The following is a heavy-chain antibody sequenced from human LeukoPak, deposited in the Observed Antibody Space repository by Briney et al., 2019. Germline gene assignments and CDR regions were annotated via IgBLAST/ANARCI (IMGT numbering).Heavy chain of an antibody. CDR1: GFTFSRYA. CDR2: MSSSGESP. D-gene: IGHD5-24*01. Sequence: SGGSLRLSCAASGFTFSRYAMSWVRQAPGKGLEWVSGMSSSGESPSYADSVKGRFTISRDNSKNTLYLEINSLRAEDTAVYYCAKKSRDGYNPFDYLGQGTLVTVSS. CDR3: AKKSRDGYNPFDY. J-gene: IGHJ4*02. V-gene: IGHV3-23*01.